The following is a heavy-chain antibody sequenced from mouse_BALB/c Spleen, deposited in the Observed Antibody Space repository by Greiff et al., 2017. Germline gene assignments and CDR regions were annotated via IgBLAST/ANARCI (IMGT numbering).Heavy chain of an antibody. J-gene: IGHJ2*01. V-gene: IGHV5-12-1*01. CDR2: ISSGGGST. CDR3: ARHYYYGSSPYYFDY. Sequence: EVMLVESGGGLVKPGGSLKLSCAASGFAFSSYDMSWVRQTPEKRLEWVAYISSGGGSTYYPDTVKGRFTISRDNAKNTLYLQMSSLKSEDTAMYYCARHYYYGSSPYYFDYWGQGTTLTVSS. CDR1: GFAFSSYD. D-gene: IGHD1-1*01.